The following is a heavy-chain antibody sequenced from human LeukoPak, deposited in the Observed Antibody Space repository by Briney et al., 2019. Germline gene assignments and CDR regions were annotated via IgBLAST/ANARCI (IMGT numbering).Heavy chain of an antibody. D-gene: IGHD4-23*01. CDR1: GFTFSSYA. Sequence: GGSLRLSCAASGFTFSSYAMHWVRQAPGKGLEYVSATNSNGGRTYYANSVKGRFTISRDNSKNTLYLQMGSLRAEDMAVYYCARDAEVSHYYYYYMDVWGKGTTVTVSS. CDR3: ARDAEVSHYYYYYMDV. J-gene: IGHJ6*03. V-gene: IGHV3-64*01. CDR2: TNSNGGRT.